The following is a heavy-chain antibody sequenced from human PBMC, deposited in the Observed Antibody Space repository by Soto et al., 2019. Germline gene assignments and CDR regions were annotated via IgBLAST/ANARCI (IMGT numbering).Heavy chain of an antibody. V-gene: IGHV1-3*01. CDR1: GYTFTSYA. Sequence: ASVKVSCKASGYTFTSYAMHWVRQAPGQRLEWMGWINAGNGNTKYSQKFQGRVTITRDTSASTAYMELSSLRSEDTAVYYCARDRVSLQNYDYIWGSYRYHYYYYYMDVWGKGTTVTVSS. D-gene: IGHD3-16*02. CDR2: INAGNGNT. CDR3: ARDRVSLQNYDYIWGSYRYHYYYYYMDV. J-gene: IGHJ6*03.